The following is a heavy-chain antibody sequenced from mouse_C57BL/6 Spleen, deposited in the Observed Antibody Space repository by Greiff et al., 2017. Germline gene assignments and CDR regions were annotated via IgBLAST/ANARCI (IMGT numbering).Heavy chain of an antibody. J-gene: IGHJ3*01. CDR1: GFSLTSYG. CDR3: ARRAGDYDSWFAY. D-gene: IGHD2-4*01. V-gene: IGHV2-2*01. CDR2: IWSGGST. Sequence: VNLVESGPGLVQPSQSLSITCTVSGFSLTSYGVHWVRQSPGKGLEWLGVIWSGGSTDYNAAFISRLSISKDNSKSQVFFKMNSLQADDTAIYYCARRAGDYDSWFAYWGQGTLVTVSA.